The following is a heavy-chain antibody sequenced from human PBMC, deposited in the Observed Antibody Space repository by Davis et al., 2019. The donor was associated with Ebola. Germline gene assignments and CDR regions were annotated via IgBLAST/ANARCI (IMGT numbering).Heavy chain of an antibody. CDR3: ASPKYCSSTSCRDY. D-gene: IGHD2-2*01. Sequence: MPSETLSLTCTVSGGSISSYYWSWIRQPPGKGLEWIGYIYYSGSTNYNPSLKSRVTISVDTSKNQFSLKLSSVTAADTAVYYCASPKYCSSTSCRDYWGQGTLVTVSS. V-gene: IGHV4-59*08. J-gene: IGHJ4*02. CDR2: IYYSGST. CDR1: GGSISSYY.